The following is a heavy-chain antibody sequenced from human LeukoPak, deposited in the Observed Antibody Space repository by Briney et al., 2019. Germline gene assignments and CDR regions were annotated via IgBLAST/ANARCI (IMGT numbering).Heavy chain of an antibody. CDR2: IYYSGST. J-gene: IGHJ5*02. D-gene: IGHD3-10*01. CDR1: GGSISSYY. Sequence: SETLSLTCTVSGGSISSYYWSWIRQPPGKGLEWIGYIYYSGSTNYNPSLKSRVTISVDTSKNQFSLKLSSVTAADTAVYYCARDAPPGVRGVIRWLDPWGQGTLVTVSS. CDR3: ARDAPPGVRGVIRWLDP. V-gene: IGHV4-59*01.